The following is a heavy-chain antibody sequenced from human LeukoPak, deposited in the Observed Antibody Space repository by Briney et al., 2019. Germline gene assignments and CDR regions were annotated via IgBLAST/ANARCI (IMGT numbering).Heavy chain of an antibody. V-gene: IGHV4-34*01. Sequence: SETLSLTCAVYGGSFSGYYWSWIRQPPGKGLEWIGEINHSGSTNYNPSLKSRVTISVDTSKNQFSLKLSSVTAADTAVYYCARGFISGYSRDAFDIWGQGTMVTVSS. CDR2: INHSGST. CDR1: GGSFSGYY. J-gene: IGHJ3*02. D-gene: IGHD3-22*01. CDR3: ARGFISGYSRDAFDI.